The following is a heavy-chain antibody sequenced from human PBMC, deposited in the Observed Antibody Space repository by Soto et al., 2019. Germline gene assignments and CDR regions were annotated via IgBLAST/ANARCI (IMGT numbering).Heavy chain of an antibody. CDR3: AKEVPTNPLDS. D-gene: IGHD5-12*01. V-gene: IGHV3-30*18. J-gene: IGHJ4*02. CDR2: ISYNASNK. Sequence: PGGSLRLSCAASGFTFSSYGMHWVRQAPGKGLEWVAIISYNASNKSYADSVRGRFTISRDNSKSTLYLQMNSLRTEDTAVYYCAKEVPTNPLDSWGQGTQVTVSS. CDR1: GFTFSSYG.